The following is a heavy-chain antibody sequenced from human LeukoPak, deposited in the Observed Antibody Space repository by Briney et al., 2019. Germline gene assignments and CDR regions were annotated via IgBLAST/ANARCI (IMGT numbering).Heavy chain of an antibody. CDR1: GGSISSSSYY. CDR2: IYYSGST. J-gene: IGHJ4*02. Sequence: PSETLSLTCTVSGGSISSSSYYWGWIRQPPGKGLEWIGSIYYSGSTYYNPSLKSRVTISVDTSKNQFSLKLSSVTAADTAVYYCATYNSGWLDYWGQGTLVTVSS. D-gene: IGHD6-19*01. V-gene: IGHV4-39*01. CDR3: ATYNSGWLDY.